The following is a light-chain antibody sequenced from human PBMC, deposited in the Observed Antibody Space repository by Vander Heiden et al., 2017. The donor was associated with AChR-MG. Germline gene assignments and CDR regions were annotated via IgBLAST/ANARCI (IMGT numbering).Light chain of an antibody. CDR1: QSVSSSY. J-gene: IGKJ2*01. CDR2: GAS. CDR3: QQYGSSPLYT. Sequence: TVSTQSPGTLSLSPGERATLSCRASQSVSSSYLAWYQQKPGQAPRLLIYGASSRATGIPDRFSGSGSGTDFTLTISRLEPEDFAVYYCQQYGSSPLYTFGQGTKLEIK. V-gene: IGKV3-20*01.